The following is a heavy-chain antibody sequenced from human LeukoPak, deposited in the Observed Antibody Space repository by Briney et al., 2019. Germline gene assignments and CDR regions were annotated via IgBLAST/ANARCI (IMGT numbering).Heavy chain of an antibody. CDR3: ARFNREDTTRFDP. J-gene: IGHJ5*02. V-gene: IGHV4-61*01. CDR1: GGSVSSGSYY. D-gene: IGHD2-15*01. CDR2: IYYSGST. Sequence: PSETLSLTCTVSGGSVSSGSYYWRWIRQPPGKGQEWIGYIYYSGSTNYNPSLKSRVTISVDTSKNQFSLKLSSVTAADTAVYYCARFNREDTTRFDPWGQGTLVTVSS.